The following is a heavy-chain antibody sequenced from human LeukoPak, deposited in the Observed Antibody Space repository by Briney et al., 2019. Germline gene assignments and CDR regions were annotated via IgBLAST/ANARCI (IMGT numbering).Heavy chain of an antibody. Sequence: GESLKIACKGSGYSFTSYWIGWVRQMPGKGLEWMGIIYPGDSDTRYSLSFQGQVTISADKSINTAYLQWSSLKASDTAMYYCARRYCGGGSCYDYWGQGTLVTVSS. V-gene: IGHV5-51*01. D-gene: IGHD2-15*01. CDR3: ARRYCGGGSCYDY. CDR1: GYSFTSYW. CDR2: IYPGDSDT. J-gene: IGHJ4*02.